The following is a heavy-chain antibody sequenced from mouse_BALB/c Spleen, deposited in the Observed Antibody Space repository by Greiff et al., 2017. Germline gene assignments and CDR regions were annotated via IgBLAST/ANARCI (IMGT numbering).Heavy chain of an antibody. CDR2: ISSGGSYT. J-gene: IGHJ1*01. Sequence: DVKLVESGGGLVKPGGSLKLSCAASGFTFSSYAMSWVRQSPEKRLEWVAEISSGGSYTYYPDTVTGRFTISRDNAKNTLYLEMSSLRSEDTAMYYCARDAHGYFDVWGAGTTVTVSS. V-gene: IGHV5-9-4*01. CDR1: GFTFSSYA. CDR3: ARDAHGYFDV.